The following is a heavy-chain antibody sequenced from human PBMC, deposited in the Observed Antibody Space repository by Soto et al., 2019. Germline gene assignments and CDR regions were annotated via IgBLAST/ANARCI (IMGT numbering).Heavy chain of an antibody. CDR2: IYYSGST. Sequence: XESLSLTCTVSGGSISSSSYYWGCIRQPPGKGLEWIGSIYYSGSTYYNPSLKSRVTISVDTSKNQFSLKLSSVTAADTAVYYCARTRRGYSGSGPAGNWFDPWGQGTLVTVSS. V-gene: IGHV4-39*01. J-gene: IGHJ5*02. D-gene: IGHD5-12*01. CDR3: ARTRRGYSGSGPAGNWFDP. CDR1: GGSISSSSYY.